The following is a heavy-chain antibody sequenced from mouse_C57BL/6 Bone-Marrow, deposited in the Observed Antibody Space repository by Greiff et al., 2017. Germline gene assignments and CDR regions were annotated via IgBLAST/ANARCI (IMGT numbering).Heavy chain of an antibody. Sequence: EVQLQESGPGLAKPSQTLSLTCSVTGYSITSDYWNWIRKFPGNKLEYMGYISYSGSTYYNPSLNSRISITRDTTKNQYNLHLNSVTTEDTATDDGARWGSSPYWYFDVWGTGTTVTVSS. D-gene: IGHD1-1*01. J-gene: IGHJ1*03. V-gene: IGHV3-8*01. CDR3: ARWGSSPYWYFDV. CDR1: GYSITSDY. CDR2: ISYSGST.